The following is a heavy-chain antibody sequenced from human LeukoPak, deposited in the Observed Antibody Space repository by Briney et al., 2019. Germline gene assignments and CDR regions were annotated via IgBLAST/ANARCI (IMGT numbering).Heavy chain of an antibody. V-gene: IGHV3-7*01. D-gene: IGHD3-22*01. CDR1: GFTFSKYA. Sequence: GGSLRLSCAASGFTFSKYAMSWVRQAPGKGLEWVASIKEDGSEQYYVDSVKGRFTISRDNAKNSLYLQMNSLRAEDTAVYYCARGNYYDRSGYFNFWGQGTLVTVSS. J-gene: IGHJ4*02. CDR2: IKEDGSEQ. CDR3: ARGNYYDRSGYFNF.